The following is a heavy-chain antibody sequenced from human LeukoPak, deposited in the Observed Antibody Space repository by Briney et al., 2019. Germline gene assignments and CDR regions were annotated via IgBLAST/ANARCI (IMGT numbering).Heavy chain of an antibody. CDR2: INHSGST. Sequence: SETLSLTCAVYGGSFSGYYWGWIRQPPGKGLEWIGEINHSGSTNYNPSLKSRVTISVDTSKNQFSLKLSSVTAADTAVYYCARGGRLYYDSSGTPVDYWGQGTLVTVSS. CDR3: ARGGRLYYDSSGTPVDY. D-gene: IGHD3-22*01. V-gene: IGHV4-34*01. J-gene: IGHJ4*02. CDR1: GGSFSGYY.